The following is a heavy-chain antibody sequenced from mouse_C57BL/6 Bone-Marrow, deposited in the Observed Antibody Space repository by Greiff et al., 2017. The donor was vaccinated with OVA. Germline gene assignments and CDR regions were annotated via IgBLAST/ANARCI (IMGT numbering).Heavy chain of an antibody. Sequence: VKLMESGAELVMPGASVKLSCKASGYTFTSYWMHWVKQRPGQGLEWIGEIDPSDSYTNYNQKFKGKSTLTVDKSSSTAYMQLSSLTSEDSAVYYCAREDYGSSFHWYFDVWGTGTTVTVSS. J-gene: IGHJ1*03. V-gene: IGHV1-69*01. CDR2: IDPSDSYT. CDR1: GYTFTSYW. D-gene: IGHD1-1*01. CDR3: AREDYGSSFHWYFDV.